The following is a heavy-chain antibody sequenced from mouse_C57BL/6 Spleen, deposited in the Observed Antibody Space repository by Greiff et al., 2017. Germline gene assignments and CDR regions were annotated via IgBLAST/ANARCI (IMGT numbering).Heavy chain of an antibody. D-gene: IGHD1-1*01. CDR2: IDPENGDT. Sequence: VQLQQSGAELVRPGASVKLSCTASGFNIKDDYMHWVKQRPEQGLEWIGWIDPENGDTEYASKFQGKATITADTSSNTAYLQLSSLTSEDTAVYYCTSPSNYYGSSFGFAYWGQGTLVTVSA. J-gene: IGHJ3*01. V-gene: IGHV14-4*01. CDR3: TSPSNYYGSSFGFAY. CDR1: GFNIKDDY.